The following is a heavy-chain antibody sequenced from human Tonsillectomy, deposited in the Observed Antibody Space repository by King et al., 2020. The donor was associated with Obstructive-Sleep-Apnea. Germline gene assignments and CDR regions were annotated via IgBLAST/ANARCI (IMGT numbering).Heavy chain of an antibody. CDR2: ISGSGGGT. CDR1: GFTFSSYA. J-gene: IGHJ4*02. V-gene: IGHV3-23*04. Sequence: VQLVESGGGLVQPGGSRRLSGEASGFTFSSYAMSWVRQAPGKGLEWVSAISGSGGGTYYADSVKGRFTISRDNSKNTLYLKMNSLRAEDTAVYYCASQTHFDYWGQGTLVTVSS. CDR3: ASQTHFDY.